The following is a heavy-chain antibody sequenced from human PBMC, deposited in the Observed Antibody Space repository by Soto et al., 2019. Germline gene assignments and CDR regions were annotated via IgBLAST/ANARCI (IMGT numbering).Heavy chain of an antibody. V-gene: IGHV3-33*01. D-gene: IGHD2-15*01. CDR1: GFTFSSYG. CDR2: IWYDGSNK. Sequence: GGSLRLSCAASGFTFSSYGMHWVRQAPGKGLEWVAVIWYDGSNKYYADSVKGRFTISRDNSKNTLYLQMNSLRAEDTAVYYCARDVVVVAATQLDYWGQGTLVTVSS. CDR3: ARDVVVVAATQLDY. J-gene: IGHJ4*02.